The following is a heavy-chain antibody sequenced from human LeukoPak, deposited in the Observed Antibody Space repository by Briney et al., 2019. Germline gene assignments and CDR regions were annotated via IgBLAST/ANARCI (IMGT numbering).Heavy chain of an antibody. CDR2: IGSSGSYM. CDR3: AGHDLTLNAFDI. D-gene: IGHD1-14*01. Sequence: GGSLRLSCAASGFTFSSFTMNWVRQAPGKGPEWVSSIGSSGSYMYYADSVKGRFTISRDDAKNSLYLQMNSLRAEDTAVYYCAGHDLTLNAFDIWGQGTMVTVSS. J-gene: IGHJ3*02. CDR1: GFTFSSFT. V-gene: IGHV3-21*01.